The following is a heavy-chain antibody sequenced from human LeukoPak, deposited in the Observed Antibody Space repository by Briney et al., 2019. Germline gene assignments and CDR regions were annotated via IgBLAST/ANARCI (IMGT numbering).Heavy chain of an antibody. J-gene: IGHJ6*03. V-gene: IGHV4-59*01. D-gene: IGHD3-3*01. CDR2: IYYSGST. Sequence: SETLSLTCTVSGGSISSYYWSWIRQPPGKGLEWIGYIYYSGSTNYNPSLKSRVTISVDTSKNQFSLKLSSVTAADTAVYYCARAFNDFWSGYPRSYYYYYMDVWGKGTTVTVSS. CDR1: GGSISSYY. CDR3: ARAFNDFWSGYPRSYYYYYMDV.